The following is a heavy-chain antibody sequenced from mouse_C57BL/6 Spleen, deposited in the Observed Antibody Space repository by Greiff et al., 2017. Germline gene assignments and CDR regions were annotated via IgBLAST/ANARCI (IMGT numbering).Heavy chain of an antibody. CDR2: INPSTGGT. CDR3: ARSGGYGDGDWYFDV. D-gene: IGHD2-2*01. Sequence: EVQLQQSGPELVKPGASVKISCKASGYSLTGYYMNWVKQSPEKSLEWIGEINPSTGGTTYNQKFKAKATLTVDKSSSTAYMQLKSLTSEDSAVYYCARSGGYGDGDWYFDVWGTGTTVTVSS. J-gene: IGHJ1*03. V-gene: IGHV1-42*01. CDR1: GYSLTGYY.